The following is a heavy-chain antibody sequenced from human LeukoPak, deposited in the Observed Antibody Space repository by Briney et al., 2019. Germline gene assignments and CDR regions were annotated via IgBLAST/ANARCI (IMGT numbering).Heavy chain of an antibody. D-gene: IGHD3-22*01. CDR2: INPSGGST. V-gene: IGHV1-46*01. J-gene: IGHJ1*01. CDR3: ARGYYDSSDYEYFQH. Sequence: ASVKVSCKASGYTFTSYYMHWVRQAPGQGLEWMGIINPSGGSTSYAQKFQGRVTMTRDMSTSTDYMELSSLRSDDTAVYFCARGYYDSSDYEYFQHWGQGTLVTVSS. CDR1: GYTFTSYY.